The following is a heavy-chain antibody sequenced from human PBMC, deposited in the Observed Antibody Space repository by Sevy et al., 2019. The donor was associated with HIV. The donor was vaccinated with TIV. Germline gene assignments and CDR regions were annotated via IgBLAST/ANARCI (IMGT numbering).Heavy chain of an antibody. D-gene: IGHD3-22*01. CDR2: IIPVFHTA. J-gene: IGHJ3*02. CDR3: ASTDYYDSSGYYLYAFDI. Sequence: ASVKGSCKASGGTFSSYAISWVRQAPGQGLEWMGGIIPVFHTANYPQKFQGRVTITADGSTSTVYMELSSLGSDDTAVYYCASTDYYDSSGYYLYAFDIWGQGTMVTVSS. V-gene: IGHV1-69*13. CDR1: GGTFSSYA.